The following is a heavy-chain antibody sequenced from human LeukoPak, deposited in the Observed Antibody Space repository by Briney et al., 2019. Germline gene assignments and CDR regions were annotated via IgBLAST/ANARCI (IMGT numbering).Heavy chain of an antibody. D-gene: IGHD1-1*01. J-gene: IGHJ6*03. CDR3: AREYKGPFIAGPYYSFYYTDA. V-gene: IGHV1-18*04. CDR1: RDTFGKST. Sequence: ASLKVSSEASRDTFGKSTITCVSHSPRQSPERMWRINTNKGDTSLTQKFQGRVTMTIDASTTTAYMELGSLRFDDTATYYCAREYKGPFIAGPYYSFYYTDAWGAGTTVTVSS. CDR2: INTNKGDT.